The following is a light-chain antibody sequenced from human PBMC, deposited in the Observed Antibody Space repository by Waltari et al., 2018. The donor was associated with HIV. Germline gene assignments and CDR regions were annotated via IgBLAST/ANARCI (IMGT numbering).Light chain of an antibody. CDR2: WAS. V-gene: IGKV4-1*01. J-gene: IGKJ2*01. Sequence: DIVMTQSPDSLAVSLVERATINCKSSQSILSTAGNRHYLAWYQQRPGQAPNLLLYWASTRESGGPDRFSGSGSGTDFTLTISSLQAEDVAVYYCQQYYDTPYTFGQGTKLDI. CDR3: QQYYDTPYT. CDR1: QSILSTAGNRHY.